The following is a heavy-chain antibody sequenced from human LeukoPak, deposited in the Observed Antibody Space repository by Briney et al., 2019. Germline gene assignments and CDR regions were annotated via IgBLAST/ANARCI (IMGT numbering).Heavy chain of an antibody. CDR1: GDSFNNYY. Sequence: SETLSLTCTVSGDSFNNYYWHWIRQPPGKSLDWIGYIYFTGSTNYNPSLESRVTMSVDTSKNQFSLYLSSVTAADTANYYCARSIVGYDWNFDQWGQGILVTVSS. CDR3: ARSIVGYDWNFDQ. CDR2: IYFTGST. D-gene: IGHD1-26*01. V-gene: IGHV4-4*08. J-gene: IGHJ4*02.